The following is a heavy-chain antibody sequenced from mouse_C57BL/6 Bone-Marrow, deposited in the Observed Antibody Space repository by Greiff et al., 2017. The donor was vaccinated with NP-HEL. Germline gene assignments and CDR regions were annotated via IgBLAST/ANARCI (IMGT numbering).Heavy chain of an antibody. J-gene: IGHJ1*03. Sequence: EVNVVESGGGLVKPGGSLKLSCAASGFTFSDYGMHWVRQAPEKGLEWVAYISSGSSTIYYADTVKGRFTISRDNAKNTLFLQRTSLRSEDTAMYYCARQSSYWYFDVWGTGTTVTVSS. D-gene: IGHD6-2*01. CDR1: GFTFSDYG. V-gene: IGHV5-17*01. CDR2: ISSGSSTI. CDR3: ARQSSYWYFDV.